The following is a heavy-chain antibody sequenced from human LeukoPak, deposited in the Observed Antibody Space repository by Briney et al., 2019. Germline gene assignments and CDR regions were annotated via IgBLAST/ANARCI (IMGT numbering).Heavy chain of an antibody. D-gene: IGHD5-18*01. CDR2: IRSKTDGGKT. CDR3: TIPASGYSYGVLDS. CDR1: GFTFSDYY. J-gene: IGHJ4*02. V-gene: IGHV3-15*01. Sequence: PGGSLRLSCAASGFTFSDYYMSWVRQAPGKGLEWVGRIRSKTDGGKTDYAAPVKGRFTISRDDSKNTLYLQMDSLKTEDTAVYYCTIPASGYSYGVLDSWGQGALVTVSS.